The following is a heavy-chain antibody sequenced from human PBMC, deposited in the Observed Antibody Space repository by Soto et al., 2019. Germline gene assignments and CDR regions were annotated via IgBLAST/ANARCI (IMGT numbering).Heavy chain of an antibody. Sequence: QVHLQESGPGLVKPSGTLSLICIVSGDSVTFGHHYWSWIRQPPGKGLEWIGHIFFTGATNYSPSIKSRVTMSVDLFKSQFSLSLTSVTAADSAIYYCARARPDSAGSSLGRRLDVWGQGTTVTVSS. J-gene: IGHJ6*02. CDR2: IFFTGAT. V-gene: IGHV4-61*01. CDR3: ARARPDSAGSSLGRRLDV. CDR1: GDSVTFGHHY. D-gene: IGHD3-10*01.